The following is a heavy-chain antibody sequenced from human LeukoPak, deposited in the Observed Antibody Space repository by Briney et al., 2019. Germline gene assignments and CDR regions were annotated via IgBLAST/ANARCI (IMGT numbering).Heavy chain of an antibody. CDR3: AREHPHFGDLWNDY. CDR2: IYYRGNA. Sequence: SETLSLTCTVSGGSISSYYWSWIRQPPGKGLEWIGYIYYRGNANYNPSLKSRVTISVDTSKNQFSLKMSSVTAADTAVYYCAREHPHFGDLWNDYWGQGTPVTVSS. J-gene: IGHJ4*02. CDR1: GGSISSYY. D-gene: IGHD3-10*01. V-gene: IGHV4-59*01.